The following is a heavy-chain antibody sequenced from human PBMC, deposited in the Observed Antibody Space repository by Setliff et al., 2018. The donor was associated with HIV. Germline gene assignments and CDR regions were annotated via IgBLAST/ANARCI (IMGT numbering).Heavy chain of an antibody. V-gene: IGHV4-59*01. Sequence: PSETLSLTCTVSGGSISSYYWSWIRQPPGKGLEWIGYIYYSGSTNYNPSLKSRVTISVDTSKNQFSLKLSSVTAADTAVYYCARTGIQLWSYYYFDYWGQGPWSPSPQ. CDR2: IYYSGST. J-gene: IGHJ4*02. D-gene: IGHD5-18*01. CDR1: GGSISSYY. CDR3: ARTGIQLWSYYYFDY.